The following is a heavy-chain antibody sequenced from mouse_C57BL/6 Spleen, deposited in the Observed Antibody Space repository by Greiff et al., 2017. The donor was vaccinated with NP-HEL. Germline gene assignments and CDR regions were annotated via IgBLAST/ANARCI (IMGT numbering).Heavy chain of an antibody. Sequence: EVKLMESGGGLVQPGASLRLSCAASGFTFTDYYMSWVRQPPGKAPEWLALIRNKANGYTTEYTASVKGRFTISRDNSQNILYLQMNTLRAEDSATYYCVKGTIYYDYDGYAMDYWGQGTSVTVSS. D-gene: IGHD2-4*01. J-gene: IGHJ4*01. V-gene: IGHV7-4*01. CDR2: IRNKANGYTT. CDR3: VKGTIYYDYDGYAMDY. CDR1: GFTFTDYY.